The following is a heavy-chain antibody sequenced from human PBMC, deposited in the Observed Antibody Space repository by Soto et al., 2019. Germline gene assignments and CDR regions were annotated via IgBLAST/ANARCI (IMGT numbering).Heavy chain of an antibody. Sequence: QVQLVESGGGLVKPGGSLRLSCAASGFTFSDYYMNWIRQAPGKGLEWISYISGSDRTVYYANSVEGRFTVSRDNAKNSLYLQMNSLGAEDTAVYYWAGGAHGGEYPLFAAWGQGTLVTVSS. J-gene: IGHJ5*02. CDR1: GFTFSDYY. D-gene: IGHD3-16*01. V-gene: IGHV3-11*01. CDR3: AGGAHGGEYPLFAA. CDR2: ISGSDRTV.